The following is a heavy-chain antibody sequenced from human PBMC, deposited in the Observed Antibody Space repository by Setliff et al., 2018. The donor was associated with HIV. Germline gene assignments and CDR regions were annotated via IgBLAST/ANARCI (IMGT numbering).Heavy chain of an antibody. Sequence: ASAKVSCKASGYTFSSNALNWVRQAPGQGLEWMGWINTNTGNPTYAQGFTGRFVFSLDTSVSTAYLQISSLEAEDTAVYYCARESDDGNFLGWFDPWGQGTLVTVS. J-gene: IGHJ5*02. CDR3: ARESDDGNFLGWFDP. V-gene: IGHV7-4-1*02. CDR2: INTNTGNP. D-gene: IGHD1-26*01. CDR1: GYTFSSNA.